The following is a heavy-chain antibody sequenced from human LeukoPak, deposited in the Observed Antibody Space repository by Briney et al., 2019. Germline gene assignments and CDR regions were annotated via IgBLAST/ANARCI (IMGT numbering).Heavy chain of an antibody. CDR2: ISGSSDST. D-gene: IGHD3-22*01. V-gene: IGHV3-23*01. Sequence: GGSLRLSCAASGFTFSSYAMSWVRKAPGKGLEWVSIISGSSDSTYYADSVKGRFTISRDNSKNTLYLQMNSLRAEDTAVYYCAITQSGYYDYWGQGTLVTVSS. J-gene: IGHJ4*02. CDR1: GFTFSSYA. CDR3: AITQSGYYDY.